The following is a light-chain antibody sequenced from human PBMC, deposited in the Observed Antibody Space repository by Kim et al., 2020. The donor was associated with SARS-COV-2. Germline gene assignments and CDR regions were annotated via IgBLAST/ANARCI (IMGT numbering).Light chain of an antibody. CDR2: YDM. CDR3: QVWDTNSDHVL. CDR1: NLPTNG. Sequence: AGKAASITGGGDNLPTNGVHWYQPKPGHAHVLVMYYDMDRPSGIPVRFSCSGSGNTATRTVSRVEAGDEADYYCQVWDTNSDHVLFGGGTQLTVL. J-gene: IGLJ2*01. V-gene: IGLV3-21*04.